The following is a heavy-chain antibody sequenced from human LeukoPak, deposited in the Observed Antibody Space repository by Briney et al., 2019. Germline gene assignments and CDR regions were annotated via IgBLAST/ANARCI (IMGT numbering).Heavy chain of an antibody. J-gene: IGHJ4*02. V-gene: IGHV1-18*01. CDR3: ARTLITGTPAPFDY. D-gene: IGHD1/OR15-1a*01. CDR2: ISAYNGNP. CDR1: GYIFTTYG. Sequence: ASVKVSCKASGYIFTTYGISWVRQAPGQGLEWMGWISAYNGNPNYAQKLQGRVTMTTDTSTSTAYMELKSLRSEDTAVYYCARTLITGTPAPFDYWGQGTLVTVSS.